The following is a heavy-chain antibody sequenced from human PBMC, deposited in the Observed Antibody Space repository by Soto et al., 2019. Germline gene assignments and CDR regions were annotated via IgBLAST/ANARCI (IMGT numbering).Heavy chain of an antibody. CDR3: ARDMGY. J-gene: IGHJ4*02. CDR2: MYYSGST. CDR1: GGSISSTNYC. V-gene: IGHV4-39*02. Sequence: PSETLSLTCTVSGGSISSTNYCWGWIRQPPGKGLEWIGSMYYSGSTYYNPSLKSRVTISVDTSKNQFFLKLSSVTAADTAIYYCARDMGYWGQGTLVTVSS.